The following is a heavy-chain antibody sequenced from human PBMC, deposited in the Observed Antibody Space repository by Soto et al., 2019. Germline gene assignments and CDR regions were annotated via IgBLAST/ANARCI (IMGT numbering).Heavy chain of an antibody. CDR3: ARADRLYSSGPDRNYYYYYGMDV. J-gene: IGHJ6*02. D-gene: IGHD6-19*01. CDR1: GGSVSSGSYY. Sequence: SETLSLTCTVSGGSVSSGSYYWSWIRQPPGKGLEWIGYIYYSGSTNYNPSLKSRVTISVDTSKNQFSLKLSSVTAADTAVYYCARADRLYSSGPDRNYYYYYGMDVWGQGTTVTVSS. V-gene: IGHV4-61*01. CDR2: IYYSGST.